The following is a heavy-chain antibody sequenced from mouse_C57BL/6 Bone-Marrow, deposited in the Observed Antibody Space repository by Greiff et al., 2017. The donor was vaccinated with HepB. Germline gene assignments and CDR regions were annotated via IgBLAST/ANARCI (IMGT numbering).Heavy chain of an antibody. CDR1: GYTFTDYY. J-gene: IGHJ2*01. CDR2: INPYNGGT. CDR3: ARWGAYGFYYFDY. Sequence: EVQLQQSGPVLVKPGASVKMSCKASGYTFTDYYMNWVKQSHGKSLEWIGVINPYNGGTSYNQKFKGKATLTVNKSSSTAYMELNSLTSEDSAVYYCARWGAYGFYYFDYWGQGTTLTVSS. V-gene: IGHV1-19*01. D-gene: IGHD6-5*01.